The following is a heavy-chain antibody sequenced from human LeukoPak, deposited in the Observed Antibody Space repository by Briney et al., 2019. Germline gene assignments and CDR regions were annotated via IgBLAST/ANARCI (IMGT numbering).Heavy chain of an antibody. CDR3: ARDPTYSSGWYEDYFDY. CDR2: INNDGTST. D-gene: IGHD6-19*01. V-gene: IGHV3-74*01. Sequence: PGGSLRLSCAASGFTFSNYWMHWVRQAPGKGLVWVSRINNDGTSTSYADSLKGRLSISRDNAKNTVYLQVNNLRADDTAVYYCARDPTYSSGWYEDYFDYWGRGTLVIVSS. J-gene: IGHJ4*02. CDR1: GFTFSNYW.